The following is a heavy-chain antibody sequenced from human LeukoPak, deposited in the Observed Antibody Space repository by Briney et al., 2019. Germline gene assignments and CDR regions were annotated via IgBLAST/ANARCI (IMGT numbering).Heavy chain of an antibody. J-gene: IGHJ4*02. D-gene: IGHD2-8*02. CDR1: GGSISSYY. CDR2: IYTSGST. V-gene: IGHV4-4*07. Sequence: PSETLSLICTVSGGSISSYYWSWIRQPAGKGLEWIGRIYTSGSTNYNPSLKSRVTMSVDTSKNQFSLKLSSVTAADTAVYYCARGGYCTGGECYLDYWGQGTLVTVPS. CDR3: ARGGYCTGGECYLDY.